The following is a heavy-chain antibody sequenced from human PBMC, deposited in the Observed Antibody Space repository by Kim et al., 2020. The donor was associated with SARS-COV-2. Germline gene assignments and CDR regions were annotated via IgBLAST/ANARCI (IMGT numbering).Heavy chain of an antibody. J-gene: IGHJ5*02. CDR1: GFTFSSYA. CDR2: ISYDGSNK. D-gene: IGHD2-15*01. Sequence: GGSLRLSCAASGFTFSSYAMHWVRQAPGKGLEWVAVISYDGSNKYYADSVKGRFTISRDNSKNTLYLQMNSLRAEDTAVYYCARDAFDIGFDPWGQGTLVTVSS. CDR3: ARDAFDIGFDP. V-gene: IGHV3-30*04.